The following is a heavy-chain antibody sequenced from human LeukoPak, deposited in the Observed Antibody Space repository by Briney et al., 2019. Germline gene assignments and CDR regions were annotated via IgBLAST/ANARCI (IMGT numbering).Heavy chain of an antibody. D-gene: IGHD3-10*01. CDR2: ISGSGGST. V-gene: IGHV3-23*01. CDR3: AKGSSYYYGSGSPRWFDP. CDR1: GFTFSSYA. Sequence: AGGSLRLSCAASGFTFSSYAMSWVRQAPGKGLEWVSAISGSGGSTYYADSVKGRFTISRDNSKNTLYLQMNSLRAEDTAVYYCAKGSSYYYGSGSPRWFDPWGQGTLVTVSP. J-gene: IGHJ5*02.